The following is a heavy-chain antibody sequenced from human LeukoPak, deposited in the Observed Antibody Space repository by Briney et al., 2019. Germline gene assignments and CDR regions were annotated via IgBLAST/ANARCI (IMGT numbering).Heavy chain of an antibody. D-gene: IGHD3-10*01. Sequence: GGSLRLSCAASGFTFSNFDMNWVRRAPGKGLEWVSTISGRGDGTYYADSVKGRFTISRDNSKNTLFLQMSNLSADDTALYYCAKGRLQEGTVFRGVITPVDYWGQGTLVTVTS. J-gene: IGHJ4*02. CDR3: AKGRLQEGTVFRGVITPVDY. V-gene: IGHV3-23*01. CDR1: GFTFSNFD. CDR2: ISGRGDGT.